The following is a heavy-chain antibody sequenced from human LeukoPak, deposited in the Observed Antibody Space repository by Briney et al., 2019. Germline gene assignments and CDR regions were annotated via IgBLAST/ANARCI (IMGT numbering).Heavy chain of an antibody. D-gene: IGHD3-3*01. CDR1: GFTFSSYW. CDR2: INSDGSST. V-gene: IGHV3-74*01. CDR3: ARGEFYDFWSGYYPFDY. J-gene: IGHJ4*02. Sequence: PGGSLRLSCAASGFTFSSYWMHWVRQAPGKGLVWVSRINSDGSSTSYADSVKGRFTISRDNAKNMLYLQMNSLRAEDTAVYYCARGEFYDFWSGYYPFDYWGQGTLVTVSS.